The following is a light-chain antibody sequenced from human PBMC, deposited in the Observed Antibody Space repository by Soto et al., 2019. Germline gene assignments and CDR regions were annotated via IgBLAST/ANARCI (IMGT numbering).Light chain of an antibody. CDR1: SSDVGGYNY. V-gene: IGLV2-14*01. Sequence: QSALTQPASVSGSPGQSITISCTGTSSDVGGYNYVSWYQQHPGKASKLMIYEVSNRPSGVSNRFSGSKSGNTASLTISGLQAEDEADYYCSSYTSSSLYVFGTGTKLTVL. J-gene: IGLJ1*01. CDR3: SSYTSSSLYV. CDR2: EVS.